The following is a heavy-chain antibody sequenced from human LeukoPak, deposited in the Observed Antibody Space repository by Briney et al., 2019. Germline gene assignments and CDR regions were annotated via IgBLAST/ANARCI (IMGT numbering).Heavy chain of an antibody. Sequence: ASVKVSCTASGYTYTSYYMHWVRQAPGQGLEWMGIINPSGGSTSYAQKFQGRVTMTRDMSTSTVYMELSSLRSEDTAVYYCARDSFVLVGATPFDYWGQGTLVTVSS. CDR1: GYTYTSYY. D-gene: IGHD1-26*01. V-gene: IGHV1-46*01. J-gene: IGHJ4*02. CDR3: ARDSFVLVGATPFDY. CDR2: INPSGGST.